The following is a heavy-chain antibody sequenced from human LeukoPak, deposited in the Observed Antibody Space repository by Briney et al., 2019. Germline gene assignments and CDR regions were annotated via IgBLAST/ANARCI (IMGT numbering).Heavy chain of an antibody. CDR1: GFTVSTSY. V-gene: IGHV3-53*01. D-gene: IGHD4-17*01. J-gene: IGHJ6*02. Sequence: PGGSLRLSCAASGFTVSTSYMNWVRQAPGKGLEWVSVNSAGSTYYADSVKGRFTISRDNSKNTLYLQMNSLRAKDTAVYYCARDTVTTFRFRDYYYYGMDVWGQGTTVTVSS. CDR3: ARDTVTTFRFRDYYYYGMDV. CDR2: NSAGST.